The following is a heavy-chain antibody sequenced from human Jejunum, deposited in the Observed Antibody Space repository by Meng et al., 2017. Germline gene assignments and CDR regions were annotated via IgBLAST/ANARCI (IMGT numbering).Heavy chain of an antibody. CDR1: GFSLSTSGVG. D-gene: IGHD3-22*01. CDR2: IYWDDDK. Sequence: QITLKESGPPLVKPTQTLTLTCTLSGFSLSTSGVGVGWIRQPPGKALEWLAIIYWDDDKRYSPSLKSRLTITKDTSKNQVVLTMTNMDPVDTATYYCARLPDYYDTSGYYGWGQGTLVTVSS. J-gene: IGHJ4*02. CDR3: ARLPDYYDTSGYYG. V-gene: IGHV2-5*02.